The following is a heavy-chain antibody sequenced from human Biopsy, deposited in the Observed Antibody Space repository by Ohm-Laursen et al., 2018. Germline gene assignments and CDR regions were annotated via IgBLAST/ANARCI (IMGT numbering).Heavy chain of an antibody. J-gene: IGHJ4*02. CDR2: IYYSGNT. D-gene: IGHD3-3*01. V-gene: IGHV4-39*01. CDR1: GGSISDSTYH. CDR3: ARQVDFWSGYVDY. Sequence: GTLSLTCTVSGGSISDSTYHWGWIRQSPGKGLEWIGNIYYSGNTDYSPSLKSRVTISIDTSNNQFSLKLRSVTAADTAVYYCARQVDFWSGYVDYWGQGTLVAVSS.